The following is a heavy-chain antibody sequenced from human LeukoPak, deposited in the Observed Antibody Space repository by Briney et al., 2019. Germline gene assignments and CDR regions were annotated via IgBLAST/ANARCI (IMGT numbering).Heavy chain of an antibody. Sequence: SETLSLTCAVYGGSFSGYYWSWIRQPPGKGLEWIGSIYDSGSTYYNPSLKSRVTISVDTSKNQFSLKLSSVTAADTAVYYCAKIRVSSGYYFSYYYYYMDVWGKGTTVTVSS. V-gene: IGHV4-34*01. D-gene: IGHD3-22*01. CDR1: GGSFSGYY. CDR3: AKIRVSSGYYFSYYYYYMDV. J-gene: IGHJ6*03. CDR2: IYDSGST.